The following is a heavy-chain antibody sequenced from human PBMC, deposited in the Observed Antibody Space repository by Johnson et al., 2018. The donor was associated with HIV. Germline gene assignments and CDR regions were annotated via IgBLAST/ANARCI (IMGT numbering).Heavy chain of an antibody. CDR1: GFTFSSYW. Sequence: VQLVESGGGVVQPGESLTLSCAASGFTFSSYWMSWVRQAPGKGLEWVANIKQDGSEKYYVDSVKGRFTISRDNAKNSLYLQMNSLRAEDTAVYYCASTLTGDFGAFDIWGQGTMVTVSS. CDR3: ASTLTGDFGAFDI. J-gene: IGHJ3*02. CDR2: IKQDGSEK. V-gene: IGHV3-7*05. D-gene: IGHD7-27*01.